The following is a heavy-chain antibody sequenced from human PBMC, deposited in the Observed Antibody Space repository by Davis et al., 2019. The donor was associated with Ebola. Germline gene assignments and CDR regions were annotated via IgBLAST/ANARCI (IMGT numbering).Heavy chain of an antibody. J-gene: IGHJ3*02. V-gene: IGHV1-46*01. CDR3: ARDGAGHYGSGNYTAFDI. CDR2: INPSGCSS. Sequence: ASVKVSCKASEYTFTRYYIHWVRQAPGQGLEWMGIINPSGCSSSYAQNFQGRVTMTRDTSTSTVYMELSSLRSEDTAVYYCARDGAGHYGSGNYTAFDIWGQGTMVTVSS. D-gene: IGHD3-10*01. CDR1: EYTFTRYY.